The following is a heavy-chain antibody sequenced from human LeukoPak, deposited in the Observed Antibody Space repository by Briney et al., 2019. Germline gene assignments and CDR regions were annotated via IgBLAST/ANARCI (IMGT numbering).Heavy chain of an antibody. Sequence: PSETLSLTCTVSDGSISSSRYYWGWIRLPPGKGLEWIGSIYYSGSTYYTPSLKSRVTISVDTSKNQFSLKLSSVSAADTAVYYCARSMFYHYYYMDVWGQGTTVTVSS. D-gene: IGHD3-10*02. V-gene: IGHV4-39*01. CDR3: ARSMFYHYYYMDV. CDR2: IYYSGST. CDR1: DGSISSSRYY. J-gene: IGHJ6*02.